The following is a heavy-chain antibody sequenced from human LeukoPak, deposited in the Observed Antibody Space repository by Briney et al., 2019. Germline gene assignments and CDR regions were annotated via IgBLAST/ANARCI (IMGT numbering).Heavy chain of an antibody. Sequence: SDSLSLTCTVSHGSISSSSFCWGWLRQPAWKGLEWFRRVYYPGTTYYNPSLESRVTISVDMSKNLCSLKLSSVTAADTAVYYCVGEEYGTGSCYKFSDWGQGTLVSVSS. J-gene: IGHJ4*02. V-gene: IGHV4-39*01. CDR2: VYYPGTT. CDR3: VGEEYGTGSCYKFSD. CDR1: HGSISSSSFC. D-gene: IGHD3-10*01.